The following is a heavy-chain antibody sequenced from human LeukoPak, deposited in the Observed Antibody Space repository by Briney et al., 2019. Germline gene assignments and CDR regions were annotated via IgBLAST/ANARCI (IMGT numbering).Heavy chain of an antibody. CDR3: ARVWCSSTNCLNGWFDP. V-gene: IGHV1-46*01. Sequence: ASVKVSCKASGYTFTSYYMHWVRQAPGQGLEWMGIINPSGGNTGYAQKFQGRVTMTRNTSISTAYMELSSLRSEETAVYYCARVWCSSTNCLNGWFDPWGQGTLVTVSS. CDR2: INPSGGNT. CDR1: GYTFTSYY. J-gene: IGHJ5*02. D-gene: IGHD2-2*01.